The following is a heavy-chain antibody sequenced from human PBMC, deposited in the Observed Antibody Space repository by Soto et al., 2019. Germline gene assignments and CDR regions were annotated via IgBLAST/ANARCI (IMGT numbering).Heavy chain of an antibody. CDR3: AKAPKTIYGDYPNWFDP. D-gene: IGHD4-17*01. V-gene: IGHV3-33*03. Sequence: GGSLRLSCAASGFTFSSYGMHWVRQAPGKGLEWVAVIWYDGSNKYYADSVKGRFTVSRDNAKNSLFLQMDSLRAEDTAVYYCAKAPKTIYGDYPNWFDPWGQGTLVTVSS. J-gene: IGHJ5*02. CDR2: IWYDGSNK. CDR1: GFTFSSYG.